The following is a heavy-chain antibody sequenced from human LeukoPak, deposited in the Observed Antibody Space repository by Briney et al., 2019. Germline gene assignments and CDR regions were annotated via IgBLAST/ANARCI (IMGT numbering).Heavy chain of an antibody. CDR2: IYHSGST. D-gene: IGHD2-15*01. CDR3: AKTVVVAATPLIYYYYGMDV. J-gene: IGHJ6*04. V-gene: IGHV4-4*02. CDR1: GGSISSSNW. Sequence: SGTLSLTCAVSGGSISSSNWWSWVRQPPGKGLEWIGEIYHSGSTNYNPSLKSRVTISVDKSKNQFSLKLSSVTAADTAVYYWAKTVVVAATPLIYYYYGMDVGGKGTRVTVSS.